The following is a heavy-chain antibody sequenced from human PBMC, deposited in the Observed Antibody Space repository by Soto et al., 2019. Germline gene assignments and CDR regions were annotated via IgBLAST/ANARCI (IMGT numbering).Heavy chain of an antibody. CDR3: AREGAPSSVYYDFWSGYRGSYYYYGMDV. Sequence: GASVKVSCKASGYTFTSYYMHWVRQAPGQGLEWMGIINPSGGSTSYAQKFQGRVTMTRDTSTSTVYMELSSLRSEDTAVYYCAREGAPSSVYYDFWSGYRGSYYYYGMDVWGQGTTVTVSS. D-gene: IGHD3-3*01. V-gene: IGHV1-46*01. CDR2: INPSGGST. CDR1: GYTFTSYY. J-gene: IGHJ6*02.